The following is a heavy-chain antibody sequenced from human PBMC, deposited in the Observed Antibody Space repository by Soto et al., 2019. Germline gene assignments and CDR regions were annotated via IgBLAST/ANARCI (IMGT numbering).Heavy chain of an antibody. CDR2: INHSGST. J-gene: IGHJ4*02. CDR3: ARGGLEYSGSKRYLGY. V-gene: IGHV4-34*01. D-gene: IGHD6-6*01. CDR1: GGSFSGYY. Sequence: TSETLSLTCAVYGGSFSGYYWSWIRQPPGKGLEWIGEINHSGSTNYNPSLKSRVTISVDTSKNQFSLKLSSVTAADTAVYYCARGGLEYSGSKRYLGYWGQGTLVTVST.